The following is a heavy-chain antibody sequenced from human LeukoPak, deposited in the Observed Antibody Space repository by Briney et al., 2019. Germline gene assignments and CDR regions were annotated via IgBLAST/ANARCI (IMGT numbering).Heavy chain of an antibody. CDR3: ARDRGGCTNSVWFDAFDI. J-gene: IGHJ3*02. Sequence: PGGSLRLYCAASGFTFSAYWMSWVRQAPGKGLEWVANIKHDGSEKYYVASVKGRFTTSRDNAQNSLYLQMNSLRADDTAVYYCARDRGGCTNSVWFDAFDIWGEG. CDR1: GFTFSAYW. V-gene: IGHV3-7*03. D-gene: IGHD2-8*01. CDR2: IKHDGSEK.